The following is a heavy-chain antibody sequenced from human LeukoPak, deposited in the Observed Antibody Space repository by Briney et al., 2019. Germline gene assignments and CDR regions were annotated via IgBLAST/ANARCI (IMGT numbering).Heavy chain of an antibody. Sequence: ASVKVSCKASGYTFTSYDINWVRQATGQGLEWMGWMNPNSGNTGYAQKFQGRVTITRNTSISTAYMELSSLRSEDTAVYYCARGTYSSGWYRRHDAFDIWGQGTMVTVSS. CDR2: MNPNSGNT. V-gene: IGHV1-8*03. D-gene: IGHD6-19*01. J-gene: IGHJ3*02. CDR3: ARGTYSSGWYRRHDAFDI. CDR1: GYTFTSYD.